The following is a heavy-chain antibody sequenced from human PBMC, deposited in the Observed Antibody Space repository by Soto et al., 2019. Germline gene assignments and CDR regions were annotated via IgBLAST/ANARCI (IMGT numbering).Heavy chain of an antibody. D-gene: IGHD2-15*01. V-gene: IGHV4-39*01. CDR1: GGSISSSRYY. Sequence: QLQLQESGPGLVKPSETLSLTCTVSGGSISSSRYYWDWIRQPPGKGLEWIGNIFYSGSAYYNPSLKSRIAISVDTSKNQFSLKLSSVTAAAAAVYYCAGQAGGGRLYYGMDVWGQGTTVTVSS. CDR3: AGQAGGGRLYYGMDV. J-gene: IGHJ6*02. CDR2: IFYSGSA.